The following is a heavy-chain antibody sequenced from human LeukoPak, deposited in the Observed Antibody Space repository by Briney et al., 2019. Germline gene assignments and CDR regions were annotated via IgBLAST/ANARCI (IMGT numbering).Heavy chain of an antibody. J-gene: IGHJ4*02. CDR1: GFTFSSYA. D-gene: IGHD3-10*01. Sequence: GGSLRLPCAASGFTFSSYAMSWVRQAPGKGLEWVSAISGSGGSTYYADSVKGRFTISRDNSKNTLYLQMNSLRAEDTAVYYCAMPWYYYGSGSYLFDYWGQGTLVTVSS. CDR3: AMPWYYYGSGSYLFDY. V-gene: IGHV3-23*01. CDR2: ISGSGGST.